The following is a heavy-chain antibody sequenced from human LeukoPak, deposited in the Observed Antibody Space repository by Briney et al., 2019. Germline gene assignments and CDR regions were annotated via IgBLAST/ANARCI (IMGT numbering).Heavy chain of an antibody. Sequence: SETLSLTCAVSGGSISSGGYSWSWIRQPPGKGLEWIGYIYHSGSTYYNPSLKSRVTISVDRSKNQFSLKLSSVTAADTAVYYCARVYSYGFDYWGQGTLVTVSS. CDR2: IYHSGST. D-gene: IGHD5-18*01. J-gene: IGHJ4*02. CDR1: GGSISSGGYS. CDR3: ARVYSYGFDY. V-gene: IGHV4-30-2*01.